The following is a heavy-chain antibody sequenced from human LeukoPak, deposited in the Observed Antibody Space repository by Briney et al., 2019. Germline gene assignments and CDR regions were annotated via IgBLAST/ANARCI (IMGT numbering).Heavy chain of an antibody. CDR1: GGSFSGYY. J-gene: IGHJ4*02. D-gene: IGHD5-18*01. V-gene: IGHV4-34*01. Sequence: PSETLSLTCAAYGGSFSGYYWSWIRQPPGKGLEWIGEINHSGSTNYNPSLKSRVTISVDTSMNQFSLKLSSVTAADTAVYYCARGPPALAYWGQGTLVTVSS. CDR2: INHSGST. CDR3: ARGPPALAY.